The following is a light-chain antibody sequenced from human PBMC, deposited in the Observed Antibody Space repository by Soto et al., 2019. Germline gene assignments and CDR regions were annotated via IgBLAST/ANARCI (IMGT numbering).Light chain of an antibody. CDR1: SSDVGGSNY. Sequence: QSALTQPASVSGSPGQSITISCTGTSSDVGGSNYVSWYQQHPGKAPKLMIYDVSNGPSGVSNRLSGSKSGNTASLTISGLQAEDEADYYCGSYSSSSTLYVFGTGTKVTVL. V-gene: IGLV2-14*03. CDR2: DVS. J-gene: IGLJ1*01. CDR3: GSYSSSSTLYV.